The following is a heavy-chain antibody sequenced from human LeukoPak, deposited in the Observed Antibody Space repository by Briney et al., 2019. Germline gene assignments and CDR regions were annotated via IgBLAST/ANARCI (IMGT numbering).Heavy chain of an antibody. CDR3: GRVAHDSSGYYFNDY. V-gene: IGHV6-1*01. Sequence: SQTLSLTCAISGDSVSSNSVTWNWIRQSPSRGLEWLGRTYYRSTWYNDYAVSVRGRITVNPDTSKNQFSLHLNSVTPEDTAVYYCGRVAHDSSGYYFNDYWGQGTLVTVSS. J-gene: IGHJ4*02. CDR2: TYYRSTWYN. D-gene: IGHD3-22*01. CDR1: GDSVSSNSVT.